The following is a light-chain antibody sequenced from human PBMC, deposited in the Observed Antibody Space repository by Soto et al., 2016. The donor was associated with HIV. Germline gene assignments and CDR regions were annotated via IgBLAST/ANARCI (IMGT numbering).Light chain of an antibody. CDR3: QVWDRSRDHPNWV. CDR2: EDR. CDR1: KLGDKY. J-gene: IGLJ3*02. Sequence: SYELTQPPAVSVSPGQTASITCSGDKLGDKYVCWYQQKPGQSPMLVIYEDRKRPSGISERFSGSNSGNTATLTISRVEAGDEADYFCQVWDRSRDHPNWVFGGGTKLTIL. V-gene: IGLV3-1*01.